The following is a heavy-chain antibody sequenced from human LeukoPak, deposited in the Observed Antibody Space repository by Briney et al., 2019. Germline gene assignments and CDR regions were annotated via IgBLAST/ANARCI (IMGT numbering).Heavy chain of an antibody. J-gene: IGHJ4*02. CDR1: GFTFSSYS. Sequence: GGSLRLSCAASGFTFSSYSMNWVRQAPGKGLEWVANIKQDGSEKYYVDSVKSRFTISRDNAKNSLYLQMNSLRAEDTAVYSCAKGYYGSGSYGWFDYWGQGTLVTVSS. CDR2: IKQDGSEK. CDR3: AKGYYGSGSYGWFDY. V-gene: IGHV3-7*03. D-gene: IGHD3-10*01.